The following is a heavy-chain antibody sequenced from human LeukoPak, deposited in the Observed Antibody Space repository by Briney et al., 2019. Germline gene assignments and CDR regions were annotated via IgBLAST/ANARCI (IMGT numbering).Heavy chain of an antibody. V-gene: IGHV3-74*01. CDR2: MNGDGSVT. J-gene: IGHJ4*02. D-gene: IGHD3-16*01. CDR1: GFPFSSYA. CDR3: VRGLMRLFDY. Sequence: PGRPLRLSCAASGFPFSSYAMHWVRQAPGKGLVWVSRMNGDGSVTTYADSVKGRFTISRHNAKNTLYLQMNSLKAEDTAVYHCVRGLMRLFDYWGQGTLVTVSS.